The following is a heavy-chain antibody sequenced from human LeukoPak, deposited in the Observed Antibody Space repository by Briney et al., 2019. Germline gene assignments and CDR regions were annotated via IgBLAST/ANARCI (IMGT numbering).Heavy chain of an antibody. CDR3: ARETPYSSSWTVFDY. D-gene: IGHD6-13*01. Sequence: GGSLRLSCAASGFTFSNYNMNWVRQAPGKGLEWISYITLSSGIIYYADSVKGRFTISRDNAENSLYLQMNSLRAEDTAVYYCARETPYSSSWTVFDYWGLGTLVTVSS. CDR2: ITLSSGII. CDR1: GFTFSNYN. V-gene: IGHV3-48*01. J-gene: IGHJ4*02.